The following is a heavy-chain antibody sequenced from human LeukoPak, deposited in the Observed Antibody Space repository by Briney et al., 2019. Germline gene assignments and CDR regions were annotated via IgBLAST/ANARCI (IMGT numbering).Heavy chain of an antibody. J-gene: IGHJ5*02. CDR3: ARALPRIAVAGTPKSNWFDP. Sequence: EASVKVSCKASGGTFSSYAISWVRQAPGQGLEWMGRIIPILGIANYAQKFQGRVTITADKSTSTAYMELSSLRSEDTAVYYCARALPRIAVAGTPKSNWFDPWGQGTLVTVSS. V-gene: IGHV1-69*04. CDR2: IIPILGIA. CDR1: GGTFSSYA. D-gene: IGHD6-19*01.